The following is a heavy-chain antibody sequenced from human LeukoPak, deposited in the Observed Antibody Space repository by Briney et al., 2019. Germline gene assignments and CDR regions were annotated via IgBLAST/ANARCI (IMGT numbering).Heavy chain of an antibody. Sequence: GESLKISCKGSGYSFTHYWIAWVRQIPGKGLEWMGIIYPADSDTRYSPSFQGPVTISADKSVSTAYLQWSSLKASDTAMYYCARPPTYCSGGSCYDSDYWGQGTLVTVSS. CDR2: IYPADSDT. CDR3: ARPPTYCSGGSCYDSDY. V-gene: IGHV5-51*01. CDR1: GYSFTHYW. D-gene: IGHD2-15*01. J-gene: IGHJ4*02.